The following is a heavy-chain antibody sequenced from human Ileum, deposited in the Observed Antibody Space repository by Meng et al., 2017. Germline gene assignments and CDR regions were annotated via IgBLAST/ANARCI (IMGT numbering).Heavy chain of an antibody. Sequence: QGQLQESGPGLVRPSEPLPLICAVSGGSVSSSGYQWGWIRQPPGKGLEWIGYASTNYNPSLKSRVTISVDTSKNQFSLKLTSVTAADTAVYYCARDHWGSLDYWGQGVLVTVSS. CDR1: GGSVSSSGYQ. V-gene: IGHV4-61*08. CDR2: AST. CDR3: ARDHWGSLDY. D-gene: IGHD7-27*01. J-gene: IGHJ4*02.